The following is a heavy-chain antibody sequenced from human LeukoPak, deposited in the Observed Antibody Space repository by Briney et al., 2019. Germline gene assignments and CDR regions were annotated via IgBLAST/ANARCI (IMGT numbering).Heavy chain of an antibody. CDR3: ARMQRGYSYGYVYYYYGMDV. J-gene: IGHJ6*02. D-gene: IGHD5-18*01. CDR1: GGSFSGYY. CDR2: INHSGST. V-gene: IGHV4-34*01. Sequence: PSETLSLTCAVYGGSFSGYYWSWIRQPPGKGLEWIGEINHSGSTNYNPSLKSRVTISVDTSKNQFSLKLSSVTAADTAVYYCARMQRGYSYGYVYYYYGMDVWGQGTTVTVSS.